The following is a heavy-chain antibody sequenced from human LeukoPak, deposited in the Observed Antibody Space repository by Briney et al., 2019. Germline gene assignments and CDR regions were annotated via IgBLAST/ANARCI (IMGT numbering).Heavy chain of an antibody. V-gene: IGHV3-74*01. CDR1: GFTFSTYG. J-gene: IGHJ5*02. CDR2: IKGDGSST. CDR3: ARDRSPGWFDP. Sequence: GGSLRLSCAASGFTFSTYGMHWVRQAPGKGLVWVSRIKGDGSSTAYADSVEGRFTVSRDNAKNIVYLQMNSLRAEDTAVYYCARDRSPGWFDPWGQGTLVTVSS.